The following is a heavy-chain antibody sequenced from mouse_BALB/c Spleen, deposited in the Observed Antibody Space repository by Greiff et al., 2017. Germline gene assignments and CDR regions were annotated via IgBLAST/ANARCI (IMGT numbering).Heavy chain of an antibody. Sequence: EVQLQQSGAELVRSGASVKLSCTASGFNIKDYYMHWVKQRPEQGLEWIGWIDPENGDTEYAPKFQGKATMTADTSSNTAYLQLSSLTSEDTAVYYCNVYYRYPAWFAYWGQGTLVTVSA. CDR3: NVYYRYPAWFAY. CDR1: GFNIKDYY. CDR2: IDPENGDT. V-gene: IGHV14-4*02. J-gene: IGHJ3*01. D-gene: IGHD2-14*01.